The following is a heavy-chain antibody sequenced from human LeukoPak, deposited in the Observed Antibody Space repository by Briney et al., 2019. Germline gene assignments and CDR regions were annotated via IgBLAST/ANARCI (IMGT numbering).Heavy chain of an antibody. J-gene: IGHJ4*02. CDR2: ISGSSSSI. CDR3: ARDLGLDY. Sequence: GGSLRLSCAASGFSFSDYYINWIRQAPGKGLEWVSYISGSSSSIYYADSVKGRFTISRDNAKNSLYLQMNSLRAEDTAVYYCARDLGLDYWGQGTLVTVSS. V-gene: IGHV3-11*04. D-gene: IGHD1-26*01. CDR1: GFSFSDYY.